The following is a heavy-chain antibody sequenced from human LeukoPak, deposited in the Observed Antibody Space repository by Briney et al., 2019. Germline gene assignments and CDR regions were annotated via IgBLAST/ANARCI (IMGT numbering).Heavy chain of an antibody. CDR3: ASRDKGYYYGMDV. CDR1: GFTVSGNY. V-gene: IGHV3-66*01. J-gene: IGHJ6*02. D-gene: IGHD5-24*01. Sequence: GGSLRLSCAVSGFTVSGNYMSWVRQPPGKGLEWVSLLYSGGSTYYADSVKGRFSISRDNSKNTLYLQMNSLRAEDTAVYYCASRDKGYYYGMDVWGQGTTVTVSS. CDR2: LYSGGST.